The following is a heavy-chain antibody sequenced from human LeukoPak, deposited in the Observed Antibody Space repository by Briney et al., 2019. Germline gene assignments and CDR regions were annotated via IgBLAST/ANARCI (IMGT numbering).Heavy chain of an antibody. V-gene: IGHV1-69*04. J-gene: IGHJ4*02. CDR1: GGTFSSYA. Sequence: GASVKVSCKASGGTFSSYAISWVRQAPGQGLEWMGRIIPILGIANYAQKFQGRVTMTEDTSTDTAYMELSSLRSEDTAVYYCATELVVGRADYWGQGTLVTVSS. CDR2: IIPILGIA. CDR3: ATELVVGRADY. D-gene: IGHD1-26*01.